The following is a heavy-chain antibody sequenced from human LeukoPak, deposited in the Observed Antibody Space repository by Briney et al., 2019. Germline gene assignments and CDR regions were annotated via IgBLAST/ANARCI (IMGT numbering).Heavy chain of an antibody. CDR3: ARGARIVGVAYYFDY. V-gene: IGHV4-39*07. CDR2: IYYSGST. CDR1: GGSISSSSYY. D-gene: IGHD1-26*01. J-gene: IGHJ4*02. Sequence: PSETLSLTYTVSGGSISSSSYYWGWIRQPPGKGLEWIGSIYYSGSTYYNPSLKSRVTISVDTSKNQFSLKLSSVTAADTAVYYCARGARIVGVAYYFDYWGQGTLVTVSS.